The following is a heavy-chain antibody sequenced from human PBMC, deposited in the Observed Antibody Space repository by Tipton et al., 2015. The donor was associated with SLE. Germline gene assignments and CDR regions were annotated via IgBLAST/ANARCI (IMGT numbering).Heavy chain of an antibody. Sequence: TLSLTCAVYGGSFSGYYWSWIRQPPGKGLEWIGEINHSGSTNCNPSLKSRVLISVDTSKSQFSLKLSSVTAADTAVYYCVRGPYYDFWNGYSGAFDIWGQGTMVTVSS. CDR3: VRGPYYDFWNGYSGAFDI. D-gene: IGHD3-3*01. J-gene: IGHJ3*02. V-gene: IGHV4-34*01. CDR1: GGSFSGYY. CDR2: INHSGST.